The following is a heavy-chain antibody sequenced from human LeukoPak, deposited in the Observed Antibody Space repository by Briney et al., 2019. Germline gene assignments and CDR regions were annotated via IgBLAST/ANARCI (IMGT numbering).Heavy chain of an antibody. CDR1: GFIFSSYW. D-gene: IGHD3-22*01. CDR2: IKQDGSEK. Sequence: GGSLRLSCAASGFIFSSYWMSWVRQAPGKGLEWVANIKQDGSEKYYVDSVKGRFTISRDNAKNSLYLQMDSLRAEDTAVYYCARDSYYESSNYYYAYFDYWGQGTLVTVSS. J-gene: IGHJ4*02. CDR3: ARDSYYESSNYYYAYFDY. V-gene: IGHV3-7*01.